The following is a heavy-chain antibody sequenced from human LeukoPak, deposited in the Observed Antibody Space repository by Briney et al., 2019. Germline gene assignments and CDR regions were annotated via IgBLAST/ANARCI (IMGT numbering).Heavy chain of an antibody. D-gene: IGHD6-19*01. CDR1: GFTFSSYG. V-gene: IGHV3-33*01. Sequence: GGSLRLSCAASGFTFSSYGMHWVRQAPGKGLEWVAVIWYDGSNKYYADSVKGRFTISRDNSKNTLYLQMNSLRAEDTAVYSCARAVYSSGWYYFDYWGQGTLVTVSS. CDR3: ARAVYSSGWYYFDY. J-gene: IGHJ4*02. CDR2: IWYDGSNK.